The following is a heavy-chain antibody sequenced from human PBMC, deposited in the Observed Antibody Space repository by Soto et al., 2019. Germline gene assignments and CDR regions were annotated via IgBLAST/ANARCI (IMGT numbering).Heavy chain of an antibody. CDR3: AKVLEQQLVLGAYYYYGMDV. D-gene: IGHD6-13*01. Sequence: PGGSLRLSCAASGFTFSSYSMSWVGQAPGKGLEWVSAISGSGGSTYYADSVKGRFTISRDNSKNTLYLQMNSLRAEDTAVYYCAKVLEQQLVLGAYYYYGMDVWGQGTTVTVSS. V-gene: IGHV3-23*01. CDR1: GFTFSSYS. CDR2: ISGSGGST. J-gene: IGHJ6*02.